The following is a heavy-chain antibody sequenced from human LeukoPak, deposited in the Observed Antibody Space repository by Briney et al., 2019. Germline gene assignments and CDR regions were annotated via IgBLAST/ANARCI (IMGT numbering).Heavy chain of an antibody. CDR3: AGQDWLGDRYYFDY. J-gene: IGHJ4*02. CDR2: ISSNGGIT. V-gene: IGHV3-64*01. CDR1: GFTFSRYA. D-gene: IGHD3-9*01. Sequence: GGSLRLSCAASGFTFSRYAMHWVRQAPGKGLEHASAISSNGGITYYANSVKGRFTISRDNSKNTLYLQMGSLRAEDTAVYYCAGQDWLGDRYYFDYWGQGSLVTVSS.